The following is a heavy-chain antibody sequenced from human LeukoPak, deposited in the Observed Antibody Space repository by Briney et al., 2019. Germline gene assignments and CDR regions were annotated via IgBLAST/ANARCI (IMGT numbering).Heavy chain of an antibody. V-gene: IGHV5-51*01. CDR2: LYPGDSDT. CDR3: ARRIAEEGAYYMDV. CDR1: GYTFTNYW. Sequence: GESLKISCKGSGYTFTNYWIDWVRQMPGKGLEWMGILYPGDSDTRYSPSFEGQVTISADKSTTTAYLQWSSLKASDTAMYYCARRIAEEGAYYMDVWGKGTTVTVSS. J-gene: IGHJ6*03. D-gene: IGHD6-13*01.